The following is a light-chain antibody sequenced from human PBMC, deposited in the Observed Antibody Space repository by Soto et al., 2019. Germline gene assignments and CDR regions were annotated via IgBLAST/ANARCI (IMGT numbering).Light chain of an antibody. Sequence: QSVLTQPPSVSGAPGQRVTISCTGSSSNIGAGYDVHWYQQLPGTAPKLLIYGNSNRPSGVPDRFSGSKSGTAASLAITGLQAEDEADNYCKSYDSRLSGSVVFGGGTKLTV. J-gene: IGLJ2*01. V-gene: IGLV1-40*01. CDR3: KSYDSRLSGSVV. CDR2: GNS. CDR1: SSNIGAGYD.